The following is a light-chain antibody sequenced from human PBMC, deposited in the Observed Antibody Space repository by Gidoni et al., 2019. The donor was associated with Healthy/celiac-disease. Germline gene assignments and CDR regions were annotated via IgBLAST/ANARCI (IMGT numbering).Light chain of an antibody. CDR3: QQRSNWPRIT. Sequence: EIELTQSLATLALSPGARTTLSCRAGQSVSSYLAWYQQKPGQAPTLLIYDASNRATGIPARFSGSGSGTDFTLTISSLEPEDFAVYYCQQRSNWPRITFGPGTKVDIK. V-gene: IGKV3-11*01. J-gene: IGKJ3*01. CDR1: QSVSSY. CDR2: DAS.